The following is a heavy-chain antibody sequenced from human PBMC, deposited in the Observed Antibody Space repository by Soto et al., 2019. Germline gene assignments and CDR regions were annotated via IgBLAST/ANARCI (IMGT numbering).Heavy chain of an antibody. Sequence: SVKVSFKASGGTFSSYAISWVRQAPGQGLEWMGGIIPIFGTANYAQKFQGRVTITADESTSTAYMELSSLRSEDTAVYYCARDDVDTAMPYGMDVWGQGTTVTVSS. V-gene: IGHV1-69*13. CDR2: IIPIFGTA. D-gene: IGHD5-18*01. CDR1: GGTFSSYA. CDR3: ARDDVDTAMPYGMDV. J-gene: IGHJ6*02.